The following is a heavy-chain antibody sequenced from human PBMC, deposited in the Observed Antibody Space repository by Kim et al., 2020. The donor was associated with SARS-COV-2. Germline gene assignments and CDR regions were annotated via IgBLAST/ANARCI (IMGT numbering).Heavy chain of an antibody. V-gene: IGHV3-30*18. CDR1: GFTFSSYG. D-gene: IGHD6-19*01. CDR2: ISYDGSNK. CDR3: AKPVAGTFDY. J-gene: IGHJ4*02. Sequence: GGSLRLSCAASGFTFSSYGMHWVRQAPGKGLEWVAVISYDGSNKYYADSVKGRFTISRDNSKNTLYLQMNSLRAEDTAVYYCAKPVAGTFDYWGQGTLVTVSS.